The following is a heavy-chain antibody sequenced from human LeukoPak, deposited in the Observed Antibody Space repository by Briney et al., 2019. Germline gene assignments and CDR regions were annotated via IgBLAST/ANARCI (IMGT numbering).Heavy chain of an antibody. D-gene: IGHD3-10*01. V-gene: IGHV1-18*01. CDR3: ARELSGSYYNNIDY. J-gene: IGHJ4*02. Sequence: GSSVKVSCKASGGTFSSYAISWVRQAPGQGLEWMGWISAYNGNTNYAQKLQGRVTMTTDTSTSTAYMELRSLRSDDTAVYYCARELSGSYYNNIDYWGQGTLVTVSS. CDR2: ISAYNGNT. CDR1: GGTFSSYA.